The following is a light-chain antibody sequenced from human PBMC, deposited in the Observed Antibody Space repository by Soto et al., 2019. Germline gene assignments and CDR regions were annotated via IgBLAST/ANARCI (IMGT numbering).Light chain of an antibody. J-gene: IGKJ2*01. CDR2: AAS. Sequence: AIRMTQSPSSLSASTGDRVTITCRASQGISSYLAWYQQKPGKAPKLLIYAASTLQSGVPSRFSGSGSGTDFTLTSSCLQSEDFATYYCQQYYSYPYTFCQGTKLEIK. CDR3: QQYYSYPYT. CDR1: QGISSY. V-gene: IGKV1-8*01.